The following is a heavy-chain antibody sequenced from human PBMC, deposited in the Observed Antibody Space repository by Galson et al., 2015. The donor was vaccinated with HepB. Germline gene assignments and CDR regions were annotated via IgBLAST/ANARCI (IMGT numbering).Heavy chain of an antibody. D-gene: IGHD5-12*01. CDR3: ARDLGYTGHAPFDY. CDR1: GFTFSTYG. Sequence: SLRLSCAASGFTFSTYGIHWVRQAPGKGLEWVAVTSYDGSIKDYADSVKGRFTISRDNSKNTLDLQMNSLREEDTAVYFCARDLGYTGHAPFDYWGQGTLVTVSS. V-gene: IGHV3-30*03. CDR2: TSYDGSIK. J-gene: IGHJ4*02.